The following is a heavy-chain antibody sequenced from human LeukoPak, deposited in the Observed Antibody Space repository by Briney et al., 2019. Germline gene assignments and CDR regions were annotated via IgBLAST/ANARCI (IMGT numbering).Heavy chain of an antibody. J-gene: IGHJ2*01. D-gene: IGHD2-2*01. CDR2: VYTRGST. CDR3: ARVELFVVVPAAMNAWGGYIDL. Sequence: SGTLSLTCTVSGGSISSYSGSWIRQPAGKGLGWIGGVYTRGSTHYIPSLKTRVTMSVDSSKNQFFLKLSSVTAADTAVYYCARVELFVVVPAAMNAWGGYIDLWGRGTLVTVS. CDR1: GGSISSYS. V-gene: IGHV4-4*07.